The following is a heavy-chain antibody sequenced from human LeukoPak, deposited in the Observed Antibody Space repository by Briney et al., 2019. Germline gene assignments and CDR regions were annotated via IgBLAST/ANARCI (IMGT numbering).Heavy chain of an antibody. CDR3: ARGFRGASFDY. J-gene: IGHJ4*02. CDR1: GGSISSSSYY. V-gene: IGHV4-39*07. D-gene: IGHD1-26*01. Sequence: SETLSLTCTVSGGSISSSSYYWGWIRQPPGKGLEWIGSIYYSGSTYYNPSLKSRVTISVDTSKNQFSLKLSSVTAADTAVYYCARGFRGASFDYWGQGTLVTVSS. CDR2: IYYSGST.